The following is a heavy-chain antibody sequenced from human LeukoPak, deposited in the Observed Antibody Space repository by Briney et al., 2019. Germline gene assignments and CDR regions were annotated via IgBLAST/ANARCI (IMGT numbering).Heavy chain of an antibody. CDR2: SNAAGSPV. Sequence: GGSLRLSCTGSGFTFSNYRMNWVRQAPGKGLEWISYSNAAGSPVSYADSVKGRFTISRDNAKNSLYLQMNSLKADDTAIYYCLCRGMSGRSAARAPAYWGQGTLVTVSS. V-gene: IGHV3-48*01. CDR1: GFTFSNYR. J-gene: IGHJ4*02. D-gene: IGHD6-25*01. CDR3: LCRGMSGRSAARAPAY.